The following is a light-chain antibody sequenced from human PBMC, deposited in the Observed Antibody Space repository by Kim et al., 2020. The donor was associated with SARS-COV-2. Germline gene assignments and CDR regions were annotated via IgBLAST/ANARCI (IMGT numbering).Light chain of an antibody. V-gene: IGKV1-39*01. CDR1: QSISSY. Sequence: SVGDSVTITCRASQSISSYLNWYQQKPGKAPKLLIYAASSLQSGVPSRFSGSGSGTDFTLTISSLQPEDFATYYCQQSYSTLGRTFGQGTKVDIK. CDR3: QQSYSTLGRT. CDR2: AAS. J-gene: IGKJ1*01.